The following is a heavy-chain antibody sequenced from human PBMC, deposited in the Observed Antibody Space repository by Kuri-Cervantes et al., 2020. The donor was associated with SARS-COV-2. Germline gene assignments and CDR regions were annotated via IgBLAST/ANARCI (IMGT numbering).Heavy chain of an antibody. CDR3: ARDYDSSGHMLDY. CDR1: GFTFSSYA. D-gene: IGHD3-22*01. CDR2: ISYDGSNK. V-gene: IGHV3-30*04. J-gene: IGHJ4*02. Sequence: GESLKISCAASGFTFSSYAMHWVRQAPGKGLEWVTVISYDGSNKYYADSVKGRFTISRDNSKNTLYLQMNSLRAEDTAVYYCARDYDSSGHMLDYCGQGTLVTVSS.